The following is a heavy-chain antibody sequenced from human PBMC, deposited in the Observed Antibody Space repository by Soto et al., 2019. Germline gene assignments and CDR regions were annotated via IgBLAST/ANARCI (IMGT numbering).Heavy chain of an antibody. J-gene: IGHJ4*02. Sequence: LSLTCTVSGGSISSYYWSWIRQPAGKGLEWIGRIYTSGSTNYNPSLKSRVTMSVDTSKNQFSLKLSSVTAADTAVYYCARDSGTYSGSYHFDYWGQGTLVTVSS. D-gene: IGHD1-26*01. V-gene: IGHV4-4*07. CDR1: GGSISSYY. CDR3: ARDSGTYSGSYHFDY. CDR2: IYTSGST.